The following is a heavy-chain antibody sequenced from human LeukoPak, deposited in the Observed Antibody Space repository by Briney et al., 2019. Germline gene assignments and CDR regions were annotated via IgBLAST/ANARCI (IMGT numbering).Heavy chain of an antibody. D-gene: IGHD6-13*01. CDR2: ITSSGGSA. Sequence: PGGSLRLSCAASQFIFSTYAMSWVRQAPGKGLEWVSGITSSGGSAYYADSVRGRFTISRDNSKNTLYLQMNSLRVEDTAVYYCAKGYGSWYFFDYWGQGTLVTVSS. CDR1: QFIFSTYA. CDR3: AKGYGSWYFFDY. J-gene: IGHJ4*02. V-gene: IGHV3-23*01.